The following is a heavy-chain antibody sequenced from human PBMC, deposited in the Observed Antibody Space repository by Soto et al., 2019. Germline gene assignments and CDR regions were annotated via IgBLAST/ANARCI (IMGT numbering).Heavy chain of an antibody. Sequence: GGFLRLSCVASGFSFSVYTMNWFRQAPGQALEWLSFITQTGGDTYYADSVKGRFTISRGNAKNSLYLQMNSLRAEDTAVYYCARDITTAWFRINFDYWGQGILVTVSS. D-gene: IGHD3-10*01. V-gene: IGHV3-21*05. J-gene: IGHJ4*02. CDR2: ITQTGGDT. CDR1: GFSFSVYT. CDR3: ARDITTAWFRINFDY.